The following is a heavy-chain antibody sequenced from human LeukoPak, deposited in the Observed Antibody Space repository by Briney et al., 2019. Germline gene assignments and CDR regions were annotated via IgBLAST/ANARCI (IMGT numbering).Heavy chain of an antibody. J-gene: IGHJ4*02. V-gene: IGHV3-73*01. CDR2: IRSKANSYAT. CDR1: GFTFSGSA. D-gene: IGHD4-17*01. CDR3: ARDPASYGDPAGY. Sequence: GGSLRLSCAASGFTFSGSAMHWVRQASGKGLEWVGRIRSKANSYATAYAASVKGRFTISRDDSKNTAYLQMNSLRAEDTAVYYCARDPASYGDPAGYWGQGTLVTVSS.